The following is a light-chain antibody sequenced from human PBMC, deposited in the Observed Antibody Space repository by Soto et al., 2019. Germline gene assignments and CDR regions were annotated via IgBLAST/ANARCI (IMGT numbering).Light chain of an antibody. Sequence: QSALTQPASVSGSPGQSITISCTGTISDVGSYNYVSWYQQYPGKAPKLMIYDVSTRPSGVSDRFSGSKSGNTASLTISGLRAEDEAEYYCLLYYGGDWVFGGGTKLTVL. CDR1: ISDVGSYNY. V-gene: IGLV2-14*03. CDR3: LLYYGGDWV. CDR2: DVS. J-gene: IGLJ3*02.